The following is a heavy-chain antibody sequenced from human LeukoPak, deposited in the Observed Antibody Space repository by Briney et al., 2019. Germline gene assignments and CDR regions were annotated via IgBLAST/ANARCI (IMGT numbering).Heavy chain of an antibody. V-gene: IGHV4-34*01. CDR2: INHSGST. D-gene: IGHD2-8*01. CDR1: GGSFSGYY. J-gene: IGHJ5*02. Sequence: SETLSLTCAVYGGSFSGYYWSWIRRPPGKGLEWIGEINHSGSTNYNPSLKSRVTISVDTSKNQFSLKLSSVTAADTAVYYCARVGVVLMVYAMRGYNWFDPWGQGTLVTVSS. CDR3: ARVGVVLMVYAMRGYNWFDP.